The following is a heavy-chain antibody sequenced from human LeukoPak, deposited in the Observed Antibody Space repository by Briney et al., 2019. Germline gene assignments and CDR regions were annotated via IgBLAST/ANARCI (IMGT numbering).Heavy chain of an antibody. V-gene: IGHV4-39*07. CDR3: ARLHYYDSSGYQIYYYNYYMDV. Sequence: SETLSLTCTVSGGSISSSSYYWGWIREPPGKWLEWIGSIYYSGSTYYNPSLKSRVTISVDTSKNQSSLKLSSVTAADTAVYYCARLHYYDSSGYQIYYYNYYMDVWGKGTTVTVSS. J-gene: IGHJ6*03. D-gene: IGHD3-22*01. CDR2: IYYSGST. CDR1: GGSISSSSYY.